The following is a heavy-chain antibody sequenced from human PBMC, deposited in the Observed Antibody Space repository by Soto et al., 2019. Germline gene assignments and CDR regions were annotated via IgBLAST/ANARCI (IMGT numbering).Heavy chain of an antibody. J-gene: IGHJ4*02. Sequence: QVQLQESGPGLVKPSETLSLTCTVSGGSVSSGSYYWSWIRQPPGKGLEWIGYIYYSGSTNYNPSLKSRVTISVDTSKNQFSLKLSSVTAADTAVYYCARSTTPNPRPFDYWGQGTLVTVSS. CDR3: ARSTTPNPRPFDY. CDR2: IYYSGST. V-gene: IGHV4-61*01. D-gene: IGHD1-1*01. CDR1: GGSVSSGSYY.